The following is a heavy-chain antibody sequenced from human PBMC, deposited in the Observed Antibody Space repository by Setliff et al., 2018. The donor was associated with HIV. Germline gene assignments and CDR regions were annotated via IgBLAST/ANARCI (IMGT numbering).Heavy chain of an antibody. D-gene: IGHD1-7*01. CDR2: IKRDGTET. CDR1: GFTFPTYW. CDR3: ARSELLGQRYYFDF. Sequence: PGGSLRLSCAASGFTFPTYWISWVRQAPGKGLEWVANIKRDGTETHYVGSVRGRFTISRDNAKNSLYLQMGSLRADDTAVYYCARSELLGQRYYFDFWGRGTLVTVSS. J-gene: IGHJ4*01. V-gene: IGHV3-7*03.